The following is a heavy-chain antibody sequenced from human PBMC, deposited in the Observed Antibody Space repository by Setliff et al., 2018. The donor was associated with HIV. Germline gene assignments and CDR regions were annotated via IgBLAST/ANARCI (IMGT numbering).Heavy chain of an antibody. CDR3: ARAFSGYYFDY. V-gene: IGHV3-23*01. Sequence: SGGSLRLSCAASGFTFSNYAMSWVRQAPGKGLEWVSAILSTGERTFYADSVKGRFTISRDNAKKSLYLQMNSLRADDTAVYYCARAFSGYYFDYWGQGTLVTVSS. CDR2: ILSTGERT. CDR1: GFTFSNYA. D-gene: IGHD3-3*01. J-gene: IGHJ4*02.